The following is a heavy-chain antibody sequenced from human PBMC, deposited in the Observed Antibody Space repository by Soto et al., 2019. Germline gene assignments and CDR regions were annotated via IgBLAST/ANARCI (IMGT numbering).Heavy chain of an antibody. CDR3: AXDGGSGWXYXXXY. CDR2: ITSSSSYI. Sequence: GGSLRLSCAVSGVTLSRSGMHWVRQAPGKGLEWVSSITSSSSYIYYADSVKGRFTISRDNAKNSLYLQMNSLRADDTAVYYCAXDGGSGWXYXXXYXGQGTXVTX. CDR1: GVTLSRSG. V-gene: IGHV3-21*01. D-gene: IGHD6-19*01. J-gene: IGHJ4*02.